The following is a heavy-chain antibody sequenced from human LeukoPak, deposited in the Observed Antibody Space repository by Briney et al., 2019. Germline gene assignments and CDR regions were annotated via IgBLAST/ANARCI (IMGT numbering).Heavy chain of an antibody. D-gene: IGHD1-26*01. CDR2: INHSGST. Sequence: PSETLSLTCAVYGGSFSGYYWSWIRQPPGKGLEWIGEINHSGSTNYNPSLKSRVTISVDTSKNQSSLKLSSVTAADTAVYYCAALSGSYRPIDYWGQGTLVTVSS. CDR3: AALSGSYRPIDY. J-gene: IGHJ4*02. V-gene: IGHV4-34*01. CDR1: GGSFSGYY.